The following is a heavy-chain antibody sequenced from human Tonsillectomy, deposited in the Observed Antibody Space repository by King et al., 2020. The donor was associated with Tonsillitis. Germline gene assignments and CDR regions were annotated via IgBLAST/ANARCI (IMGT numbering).Heavy chain of an antibody. CDR3: AKYYGDYVEDWFDP. V-gene: IGHV5-51*01. Sequence: VQLVESGAEVKKPGESLKISCKGSGYSFTNYWIGWVRQLPGKGLEWMGIVYPGDSDTRYSPSFQGQVTISVDKSISTAYLQWSSLKASDTAMYYCAKYYGDYVEDWFDPWGQGTLVTVSS. J-gene: IGHJ5*02. D-gene: IGHD4-17*01. CDR1: GYSFTNYW. CDR2: VYPGDSDT.